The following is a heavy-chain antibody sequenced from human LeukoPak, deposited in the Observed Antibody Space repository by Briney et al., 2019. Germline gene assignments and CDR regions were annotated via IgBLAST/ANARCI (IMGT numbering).Heavy chain of an antibody. Sequence: PGGSLRLSCAASGFTVSSNYMTWVRQAPGKGLEWVSIIYSGRSTYYADSVKGRFTISRDNAKNTLHLLMNNLRVEDTAIYHCAKIPQVGTVTVPNFDHWGHGTLVTVS. V-gene: IGHV3-53*01. CDR2: IYSGRST. D-gene: IGHD3/OR15-3a*01. CDR3: AKIPQVGTVTVPNFDH. CDR1: GFTVSSNY. J-gene: IGHJ4*01.